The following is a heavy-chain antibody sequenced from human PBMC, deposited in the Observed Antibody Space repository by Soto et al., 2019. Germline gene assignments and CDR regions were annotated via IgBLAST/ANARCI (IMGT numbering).Heavy chain of an antibody. V-gene: IGHV1-69*12. CDR1: GGTFSSYA. CDR3: ATGRAHIVVVVAATRYYYGMDV. CDR2: IIPIFGTA. D-gene: IGHD2-15*01. J-gene: IGHJ6*02. Sequence: QVQLVQSGAEVKKPGSSVKVSCKASGGTFSSYAISWVRQAPGQGLEWMGGIIPIFGTANYAQKFQGRVTITADESTSTAYMELSSLRSEDTAVYYCATGRAHIVVVVAATRYYYGMDVWGQGTTVTVSS.